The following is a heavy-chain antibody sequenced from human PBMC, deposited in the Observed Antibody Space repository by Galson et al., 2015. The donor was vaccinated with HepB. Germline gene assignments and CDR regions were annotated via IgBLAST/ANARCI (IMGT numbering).Heavy chain of an antibody. V-gene: IGHV3-48*03. J-gene: IGHJ5*02. CDR3: ARDSHYYDSSGYYNWFDP. D-gene: IGHD3-22*01. CDR2: ISSSGSTI. CDR1: GFTFSSYE. Sequence: SLRLSCAASGFTFSSYEMNWVRQAPGKGLEWVSYISSSGSTIYYADSVKGRFTISRDNAKNSLYLQMDSLRAEDTAVYYCARDSHYYDSSGYYNWFDPWGQGTLVTVSS.